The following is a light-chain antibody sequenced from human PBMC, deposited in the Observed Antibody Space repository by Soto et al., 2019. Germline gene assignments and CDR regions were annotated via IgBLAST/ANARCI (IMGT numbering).Light chain of an antibody. CDR3: QQNYNLPPWT. Sequence: DIQMTQSPPSLSASVGDTITITCRASQSISTYLDWYQVTPGKAPKVLIYAASTLQAGVPSRFSGSGSGTDFTLTINRLQPEDFATYYCQQNYNLPPWTFGQGTKVEIK. CDR2: AAS. V-gene: IGKV1-39*01. J-gene: IGKJ1*01. CDR1: QSISTY.